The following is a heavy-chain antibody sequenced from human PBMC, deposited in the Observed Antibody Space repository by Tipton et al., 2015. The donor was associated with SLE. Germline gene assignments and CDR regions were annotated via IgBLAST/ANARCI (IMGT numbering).Heavy chain of an antibody. CDR3: ARDGLDYYESSGSFDY. D-gene: IGHD3-22*01. V-gene: IGHV4-61*01. CDR2: FHHSGST. CDR1: SGSISSGSYY. J-gene: IGHJ4*02. Sequence: TLSLTCTVSSGSISSGSYYWNWIRQSPGKGLEWIGYFHHSGSTNYNPSLQSRVTISRDPSKNQFSLKLRSVTAADTAMYYCARDGLDYYESSGSFDYWGQGALVTVSS.